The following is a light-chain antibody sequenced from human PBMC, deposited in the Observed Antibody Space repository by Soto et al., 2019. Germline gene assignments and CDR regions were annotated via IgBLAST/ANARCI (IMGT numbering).Light chain of an antibody. Sequence: QSVLNQSPSASGTPGQRVTIACSGSSSNIGSNTVHWYQQLPGTAPKVLIYSNNQRPSGVPDRFSGSKSGTSASLAISGLQSEDEADYYCAVWDDSLNGPVFGGGTKLTVL. CDR2: SNN. V-gene: IGLV1-44*01. CDR1: SSNIGSNT. J-gene: IGLJ3*02. CDR3: AVWDDSLNGPV.